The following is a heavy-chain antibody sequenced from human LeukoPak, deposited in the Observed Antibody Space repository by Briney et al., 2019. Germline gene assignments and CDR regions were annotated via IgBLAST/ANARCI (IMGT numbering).Heavy chain of an antibody. J-gene: IGHJ4*02. CDR2: ISAYNGNT. Sequence: GASVKVSCKASGYTFSSYGISWVRQAPGQGLEWMGWISAYNGNTNYAHKVQGRVTMTTDTSTSTAYMELRSLRSDDTAVYYCARDHSSGSTPFDYWGQGTLVTVSS. CDR3: ARDHSSGSTPFDY. V-gene: IGHV1-18*01. D-gene: IGHD3-10*01. CDR1: GYTFSSYG.